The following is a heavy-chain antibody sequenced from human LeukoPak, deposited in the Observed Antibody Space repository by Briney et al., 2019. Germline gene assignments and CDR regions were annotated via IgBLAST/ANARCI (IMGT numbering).Heavy chain of an antibody. J-gene: IGHJ3*02. CDR1: GYTFTSYD. V-gene: IGHV1-8*01. Sequence: ASVRVSCKASGYTFTSYDINWVRQATGQGPEWMGWLNPNSGNTGYAQKFQGRVTMTRNTSISTAYMELSSLRSEDTAVYYCARAPGYGDFQDAFDIWAKGQWSPSLQ. CDR2: LNPNSGNT. D-gene: IGHD4-17*01. CDR3: ARAPGYGDFQDAFDI.